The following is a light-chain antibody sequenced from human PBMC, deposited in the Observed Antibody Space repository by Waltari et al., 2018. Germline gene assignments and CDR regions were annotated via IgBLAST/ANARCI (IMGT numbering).Light chain of an antibody. CDR1: SSDVGSYNF. V-gene: IGLV2-23*02. CDR3: CSYTDGNTLV. CDR2: KVS. Sequence: QSALTQPASVSGSPGQSITISCTGTSSDVGSYNFVSWYQQHPDKAPKLIISKVSERPSGVSKRFSGSKSDNTASLTISGLQAEDEAHYYCCSYTDGNTLVFGGGTKLTVL. J-gene: IGLJ2*01.